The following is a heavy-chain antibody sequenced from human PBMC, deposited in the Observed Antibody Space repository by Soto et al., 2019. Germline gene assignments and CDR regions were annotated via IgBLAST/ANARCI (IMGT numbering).Heavy chain of an antibody. CDR1: GDSISTFY. CDR3: ARGRTVRNYAHASSDYFYLFDY. CDR2: VYYTGST. Sequence: PSETLSLTCTVSGDSISTFYWGWMRQSPGKELEWIGYVYYTGSTNYNPSLKSRVTISVDRSKNQFSLKLTSAKAADTAVYYCARGRTVRNYAHASSDYFYLFDYWGQGTQVTVSS. J-gene: IGHJ4*02. D-gene: IGHD3-22*01. V-gene: IGHV4-59*01.